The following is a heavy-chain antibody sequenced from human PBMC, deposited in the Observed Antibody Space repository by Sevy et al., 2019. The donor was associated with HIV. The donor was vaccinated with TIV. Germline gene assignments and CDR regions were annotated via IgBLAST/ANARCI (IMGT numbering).Heavy chain of an antibody. V-gene: IGHV3-23*01. CDR3: AKDAYYYDGSGYSMSQWYYGMDV. CDR1: GFTFSTYA. CDR2: ISGSGGDT. Sequence: GGSLRLSYAASGFTFSTYAMSWVRQAPGKGLEWVSVISGSGGDTYYAESVKGRFTISRDNSKNTLYLQMNSLRAEDTAVYYCAKDAYYYDGSGYSMSQWYYGMDVWGQGTTVTVSS. J-gene: IGHJ6*02. D-gene: IGHD3-22*01.